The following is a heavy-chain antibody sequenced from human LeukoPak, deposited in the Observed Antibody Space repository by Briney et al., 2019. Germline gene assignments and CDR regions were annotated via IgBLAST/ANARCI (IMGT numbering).Heavy chain of an antibody. CDR2: IHYSGST. V-gene: IGHV4-59*02. CDR1: GGSVTAYY. CDR3: ARVCGSGSSIDY. J-gene: IGHJ4*02. Sequence: PSETLSPTCTAFGGSVTAYYWSWIRQPPGKGLEWIGYIHYSGSTHYNPSLKRRVTISVDTSKNQFFLNLSSVIDADAAVYYCARVCGSGSSIDYWGQGTLVTVSS. D-gene: IGHD3-10*01.